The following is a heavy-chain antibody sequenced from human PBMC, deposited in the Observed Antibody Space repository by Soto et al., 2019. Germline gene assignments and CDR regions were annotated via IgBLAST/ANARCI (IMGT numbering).Heavy chain of an antibody. CDR2: IYYSGST. D-gene: IGHD2-15*01. J-gene: IGHJ6*02. CDR1: GGSISSYY. CDR3: ARDRRGPRYCSGGSCYSSFYYGMDV. Sequence: SETLSLTCTVSGGSISSYYWSWIRQPPGKGLEWIGYIYYSGSTNYNPSLKSRVTISVDTSKNQFSLKLSSVTAADTAVYYCARDRRGPRYCSGGSCYSSFYYGMDVWGQGTTVTVSS. V-gene: IGHV4-59*01.